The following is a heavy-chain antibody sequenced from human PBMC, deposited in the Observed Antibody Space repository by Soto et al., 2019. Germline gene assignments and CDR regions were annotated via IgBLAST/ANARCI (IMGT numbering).Heavy chain of an antibody. CDR3: ARAEVEPRFYGMEV. J-gene: IGHJ6*01. Sequence: ASVKVSCKASGYSFTSYGINWVRQAPGQGLEWMGWITVYNGQTKYAQNFQGRATMTTESPTSTAYLELTSLGSDDTAVYYCARAEVEPRFYGMEVLGQGTTVTVSS. CDR1: GYSFTSYG. CDR2: ITVYNGQT. V-gene: IGHV1-18*04.